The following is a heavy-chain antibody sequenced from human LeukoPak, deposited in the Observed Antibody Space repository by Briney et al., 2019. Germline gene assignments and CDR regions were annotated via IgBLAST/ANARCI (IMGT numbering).Heavy chain of an antibody. Sequence: GGSLRLSCETSGFTFSSYWMSWVRQAPGKGLEWVANIKQDGSEKYYVDSVKGRFTISRDNAKNSLYLQMNSLRAEDTAVYYCARVHGGYPFDYWGQGTLVTVSS. CDR3: ARVHGGYPFDY. V-gene: IGHV3-7*01. D-gene: IGHD3-22*01. CDR2: IKQDGSEK. J-gene: IGHJ4*02. CDR1: GFTFSSYW.